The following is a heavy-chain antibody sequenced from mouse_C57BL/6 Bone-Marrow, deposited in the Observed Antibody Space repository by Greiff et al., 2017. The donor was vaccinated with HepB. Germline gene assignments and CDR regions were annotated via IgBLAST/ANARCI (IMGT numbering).Heavy chain of an antibody. CDR1: GFNIKNTY. CDR3: ARSCPYYGSSYYFDY. V-gene: IGHV14-3*01. J-gene: IGHJ2*01. CDR2: IDPANGNT. D-gene: IGHD1-1*01. Sequence: VQLQQSVAELVRPGASVKLSCTASGFNIKNTYMHWVKQRPEQGLEWIGRIDPANGNTKYAPKFQGKASITADTASNTAYLQLSSLTSEDTAIYYCARSCPYYGSSYYFDYWGQGTTLTVSS.